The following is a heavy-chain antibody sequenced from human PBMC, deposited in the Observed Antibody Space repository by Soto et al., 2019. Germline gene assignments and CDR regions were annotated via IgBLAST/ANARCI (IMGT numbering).Heavy chain of an antibody. V-gene: IGHV1-18*01. CDR2: INADYGNT. J-gene: IGHJ5*02. CDR3: ARKSLSNFNWFDP. Sequence: GASVKVSCKASGYTFTSYAIHWVRQAPGQGLEWMGWINADYGNTNYEQKFQGRVTMTTDTSTNTAYMELRSLRSDDTAVYYCARKSLSNFNWFDPWGQGTLVTVSS. D-gene: IGHD4-4*01. CDR1: GYTFTSYA.